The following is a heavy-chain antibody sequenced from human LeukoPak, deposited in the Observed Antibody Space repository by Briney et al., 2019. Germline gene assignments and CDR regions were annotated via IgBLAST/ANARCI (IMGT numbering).Heavy chain of an antibody. CDR3: ARVGKWNDLEY. Sequence: PSETLSLTCTDSGGSISSYYWSWIRQPAGKGLEWIGYIYYSGSTSYNPSLKSRATISVDTSKNQFSLILSSVTAADTAVYYCARVGKWNDLEYWGQGTLVTVSS. J-gene: IGHJ4*02. CDR1: GGSISSYY. CDR2: IYYSGST. V-gene: IGHV4-59*01. D-gene: IGHD1-20*01.